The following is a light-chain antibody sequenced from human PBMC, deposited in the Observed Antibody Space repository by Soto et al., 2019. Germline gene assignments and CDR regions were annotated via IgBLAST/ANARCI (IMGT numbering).Light chain of an antibody. V-gene: IGLV2-23*01. CDR3: CSYADSSTYVV. CDR2: EGS. J-gene: IGLJ2*01. CDR1: SSDVGSYNL. Sequence: QSALTQPASVSGSPGQSITISCTGTSSDVGSYNLVSWYQQHPGKAPKLMIYEGSKRPSGVSNRFSGSKSGNTASLTISGLQAKDEADYYCCSYADSSTYVVFGGGTKLTVL.